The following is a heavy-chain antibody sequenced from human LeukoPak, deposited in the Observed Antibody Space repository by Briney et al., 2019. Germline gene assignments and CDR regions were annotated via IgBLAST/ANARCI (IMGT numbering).Heavy chain of an antibody. J-gene: IGHJ6*02. CDR3: AGVVRGVSSGSPYNYSVMDV. D-gene: IGHD1-26*01. CDR1: GGSFSGYY. Sequence: SETLSLTCAVYGGSFSGYYRSWIRQPPGKGLEWIGEVNHSGSTNYNPSLKSRVTISVDTSKNQFSLKLSSVTAADTAVYYCAGVVRGVSSGSPYNYSVMDVWAQGPPVTVSS. CDR2: VNHSGST. V-gene: IGHV4-34*01.